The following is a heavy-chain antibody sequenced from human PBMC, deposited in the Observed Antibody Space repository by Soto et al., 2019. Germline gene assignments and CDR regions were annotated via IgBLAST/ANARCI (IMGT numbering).Heavy chain of an antibody. D-gene: IGHD3-22*01. Sequence: KTSETLSLTCAVYGGSFSGYYWTWIRQPPGKGLEWIGEVNHDGDTKYNPTLKSRVTISVDTSRTQFSLRLSSVTAADTAEYYCAKKGDNRGYPYYYYGLDVWGLGTTVTVSS. CDR1: GGSFSGYY. CDR3: AKKGDNRGYPYYYYGLDV. CDR2: VNHDGDT. J-gene: IGHJ6*02. V-gene: IGHV4-34*01.